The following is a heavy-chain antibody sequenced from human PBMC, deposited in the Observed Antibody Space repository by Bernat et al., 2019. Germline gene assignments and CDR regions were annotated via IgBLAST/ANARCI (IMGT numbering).Heavy chain of an antibody. Sequence: VQLVESGGGLVQPGGSLRLSCAASGFTFSSYEMNWVRQAPGKGLEWVSYISSSGSTIYYADSGKGRFTISRDNAKNSLYLQMNSLRAGDTVVYYCTSGASGRPDAYWGQGPLVPVSS. CDR1: GFTFSSYE. D-gene: IGHD2-15*01. CDR2: ISSSGSTI. V-gene: IGHV3-48*03. J-gene: IGHJ4*02. CDR3: TSGASGRPDAY.